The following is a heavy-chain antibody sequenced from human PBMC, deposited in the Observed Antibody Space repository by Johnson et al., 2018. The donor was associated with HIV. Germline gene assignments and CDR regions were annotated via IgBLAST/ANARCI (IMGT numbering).Heavy chain of an antibody. CDR1: GFTFHDFA. V-gene: IGHV3-9*01. CDR3: AKDLTWEMQDAFDI. J-gene: IGHJ3*02. CDR2: ISWNTGSI. D-gene: IGHD1-26*01. Sequence: VQLVESGGGMVQPGRSLRLSCAASGFTFHDFAMHWVRQAPGRGLEWVSGISWNTGSIGYADSVKGRFTISRDNAKNSLYLQMNSLRAEDTALYYCAKDLTWEMQDAFDIWGQGTMVTVSS.